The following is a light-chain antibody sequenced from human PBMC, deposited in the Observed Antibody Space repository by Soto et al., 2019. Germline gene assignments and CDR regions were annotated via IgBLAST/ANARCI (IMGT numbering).Light chain of an antibody. CDR3: QQYNSSPLVT. V-gene: IGKV3-20*01. Sequence: IVMTQSPGTLSLSPGERATLSCRASQSVNSRYLAWYQQQPGQPPRIIIYGASSRATGTPDRFSGSGSGTEFTLTIRILEPEDVAVYYCQQYNSSPLVTFGGGTPVESK. J-gene: IGKJ4*01. CDR1: QSVNSRY. CDR2: GAS.